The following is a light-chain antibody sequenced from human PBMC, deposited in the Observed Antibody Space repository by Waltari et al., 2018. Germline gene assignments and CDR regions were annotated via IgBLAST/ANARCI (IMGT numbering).Light chain of an antibody. J-gene: IGLJ2*01. CDR2: DVS. CDR3: NSYTSSSSL. Sequence: QSALTQPASVSGSPGQAITISCTGTSSDVGGYGYVSWYQKHPGKAPKLIIYDVSNRPSGVSSRFSGSKFGNTASLTISGLQADDEADYYCNSYTSSSSLFGGGTRLTVL. V-gene: IGLV2-14*03. CDR1: SSDVGGYGY.